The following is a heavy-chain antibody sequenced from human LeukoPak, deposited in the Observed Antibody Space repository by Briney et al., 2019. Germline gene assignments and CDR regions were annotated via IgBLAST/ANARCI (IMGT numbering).Heavy chain of an antibody. Sequence: GGSLRLSCAASGFTFSHYYMSWIRQAPGKGLEWVSYVSSSSNYTNYADSVKGRFTISRGNAKNSLYLQMNSLRAEETAVYYCARGRDDYGDYAPDYWGQGTLVTVSS. CDR1: GFTFSHYY. CDR2: VSSSSNYT. J-gene: IGHJ4*02. D-gene: IGHD4-17*01. CDR3: ARGRDDYGDYAPDY. V-gene: IGHV3-11*06.